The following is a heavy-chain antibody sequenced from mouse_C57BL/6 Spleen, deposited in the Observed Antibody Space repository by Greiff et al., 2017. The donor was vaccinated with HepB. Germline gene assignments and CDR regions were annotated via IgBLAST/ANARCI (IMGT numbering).Heavy chain of an antibody. V-gene: IGHV10-1*01. CDR1: GFSFNTYA. CDR3: GRQNGKDYAMDY. CDR2: IRSKSNNYAT. J-gene: IGHJ4*01. D-gene: IGHD2-1*01. Sequence: EVMLVESGGGLVQPKGSLKLSCAASGFSFNTYAMNWVRQAPGKGLEWVARIRSKSNNYATYYADSVKDRFTISRDDSESMLYLQMNNLKTEDTAMYYGGRQNGKDYAMDYWGQGTSVTVSS.